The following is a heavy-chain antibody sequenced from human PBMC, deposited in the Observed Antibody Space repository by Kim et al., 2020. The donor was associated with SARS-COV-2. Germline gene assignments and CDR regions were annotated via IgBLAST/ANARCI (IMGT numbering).Heavy chain of an antibody. V-gene: IGHV4-34*01. D-gene: IGHD4-4*01. Sequence: SETLSLTCAVYGGSFSGYYWSWIRQPPGKGLDWIGEINHSGSTNYNPSLKSRVTISVHTSKNQFSLKLSSVTAADTAVYYCASSGGDYSNYVGYWGQGTL. J-gene: IGHJ4*02. CDR1: GGSFSGYY. CDR2: INHSGST. CDR3: ASSGGDYSNYVGY.